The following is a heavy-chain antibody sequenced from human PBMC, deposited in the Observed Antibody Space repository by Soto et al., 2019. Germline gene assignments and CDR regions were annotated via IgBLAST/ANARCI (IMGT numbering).Heavy chain of an antibody. CDR3: ARPRIVGYYYYGMDV. V-gene: IGHV4-34*01. CDR1: GGYFSDYY. D-gene: IGHD1-26*01. Sequence: PSETLSLTCSVYGGYFSDYYWSWIRPHPGKGLEWIGEINHSGSTNYNPSLKSRVTISVDTSKNQFSLKLSSVTAADTAVYYCARPRIVGYYYYGMDVWGQGTTVTVSS. J-gene: IGHJ6*02. CDR2: INHSGST.